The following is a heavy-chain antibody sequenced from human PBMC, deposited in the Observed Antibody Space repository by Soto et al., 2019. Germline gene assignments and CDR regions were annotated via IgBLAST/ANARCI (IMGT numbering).Heavy chain of an antibody. J-gene: IGHJ4*02. CDR1: SGSLSCYY. Sequence: SETLSLTCSLYSGSLSCYYWSWIRQPPGKGLEWIGEISPSGTTNYSPSLKSRVSISVDTSKNQFSLNLTSLTAADTAVYYCARAPKVSGSAQTRPDFWGQGSLVTVSS. CDR2: ISPSGTT. D-gene: IGHD6-6*01. V-gene: IGHV4-34*01. CDR3: ARAPKVSGSAQTRPDF.